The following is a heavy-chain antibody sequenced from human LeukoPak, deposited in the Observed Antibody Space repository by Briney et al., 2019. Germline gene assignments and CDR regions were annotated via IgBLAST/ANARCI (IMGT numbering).Heavy chain of an antibody. Sequence: GSLGLSLSASWFPFSSYGMHWVRQAPGKGLEGVAFIRYDGSNKYYADSVKGRFAISRDNSKNTLYLQMNSLRAEDTAVYYCARAVADCDAFDIWGQGTMVTVSS. V-gene: IGHV3-30*02. J-gene: IGHJ3*02. CDR1: WFPFSSYG. CDR2: IRYDGSNK. CDR3: ARAVADCDAFDI. D-gene: IGHD6-19*01.